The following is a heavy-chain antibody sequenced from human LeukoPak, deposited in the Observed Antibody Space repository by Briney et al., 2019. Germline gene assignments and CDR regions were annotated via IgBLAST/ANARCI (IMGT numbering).Heavy chain of an antibody. CDR3: ARVGGAPLGAFDI. Sequence: NTSETLSLTCSVSGASISSYYWCWIRQSPGKGLEWIGYMYYSGTTNYNPSLKSRVSISKDVSKNQFSLRVTSVTAADTAVYYCARVGGAPLGAFDIWGQGTVVTVSS. J-gene: IGHJ3*02. V-gene: IGHV4-59*01. CDR2: MYYSGTT. D-gene: IGHD3-16*01. CDR1: GASISSYY.